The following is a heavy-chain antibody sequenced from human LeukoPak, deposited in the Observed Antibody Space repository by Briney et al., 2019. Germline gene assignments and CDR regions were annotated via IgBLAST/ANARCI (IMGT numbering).Heavy chain of an antibody. CDR2: IYSGGGT. CDR3: ARGSRAGAPNSYFDY. V-gene: IGHV3-53*01. J-gene: IGHJ4*02. D-gene: IGHD1-26*01. Sequence: GGSLRLSCAASGFTVSRNYMLWVRQAPGRGLEWVSVIYSGGGTYYADSVKGRFTISRDNSKNTLYLQMNSLRAEDTAVYCCARGSRAGAPNSYFDYWGQGTLVTVSS. CDR1: GFTVSRNY.